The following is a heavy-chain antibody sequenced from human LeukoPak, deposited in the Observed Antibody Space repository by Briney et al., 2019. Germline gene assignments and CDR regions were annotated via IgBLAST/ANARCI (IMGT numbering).Heavy chain of an antibody. CDR2: IIPIFGTA. CDR3: ARGAGYCSGGSCARFDY. V-gene: IGHV1-69*06. J-gene: IGHJ4*02. D-gene: IGHD2-15*01. CDR1: GGTFSSYA. Sequence: ASVKVSCKASGGTFSSYAISCVRQAPGQGLEWMGGIIPIFGTANYAQKFQGRVTITADKSTSTAYMELSSLRSEDTAVYYCARGAGYCSGGSCARFDYWSQGTLVTVSS.